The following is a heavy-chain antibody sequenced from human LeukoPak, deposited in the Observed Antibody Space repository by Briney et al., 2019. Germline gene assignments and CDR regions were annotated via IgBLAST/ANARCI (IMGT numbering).Heavy chain of an antibody. J-gene: IGHJ4*02. D-gene: IGHD3-22*01. Sequence: SETLSLTCTVFGGSISSYYWGWIRQPAGKGLEWIGRIYTSGSTNYNPSLKSRVTISVDTSKNQFSLKLSSVTAADTAVYYCARESGRYYYLYDYWGQGTLVTVSS. CDR1: GGSISSYY. CDR3: ARESGRYYYLYDY. V-gene: IGHV4-4*07. CDR2: IYTSGST.